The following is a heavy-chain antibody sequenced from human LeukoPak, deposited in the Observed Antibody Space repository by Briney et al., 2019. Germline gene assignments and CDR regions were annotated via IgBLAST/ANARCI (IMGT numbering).Heavy chain of an antibody. V-gene: IGHV3-30-3*01. CDR3: ARDRSGFYSIDQ. J-gene: IGHJ4*02. CDR1: GFTLSENN. CDR2: ISNDGNSK. D-gene: IGHD5-12*01. Sequence: PGGSLRLSCAASGFTLSENNVHWVRQAPGKGLEWVALISNDGNSKDYADSVKGRFTLSGDNSKTTVYLQMNSLRAEDTAVYYCARDRSGFYSIDQWGQGTLVIVSP.